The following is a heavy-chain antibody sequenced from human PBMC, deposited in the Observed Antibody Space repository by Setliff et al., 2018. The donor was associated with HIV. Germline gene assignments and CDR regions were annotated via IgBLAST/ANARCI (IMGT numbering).Heavy chain of an antibody. CDR1: GGSISSGSHY. J-gene: IGHJ6*03. CDR3: ARYKGGTYDGMYYYYYLDV. CDR2: IYSSGRT. Sequence: SETLSLTCTVSGGSISSGSHYWNWVRQSAVKGLEWIGRIYSSGRTNYNPSLNSRVSISVDTSKNQFSLKLNSVTAADTSVYSCARYKGGTYDGMYYYYYLDVWGKGTTVTVSS. V-gene: IGHV4-61*02. D-gene: IGHD1-26*01.